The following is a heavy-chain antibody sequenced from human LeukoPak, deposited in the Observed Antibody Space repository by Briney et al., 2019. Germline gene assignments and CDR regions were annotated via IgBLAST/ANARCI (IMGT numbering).Heavy chain of an antibody. CDR1: GFILRSDA. CDR2: IHVSSGTT. CDR3: AKVWSGYSNFDY. J-gene: IGHJ4*02. Sequence: GGSLRLSCAASGFILRSDAMTWVRQAPGKGLECISYIHVSSGTTFYADSVKGRFTISTDDVNNSLFLQMNSLRGDDTAAYYCAKVWSGYSNFDYWGRGTPVTVSA. V-gene: IGHV3-48*01. D-gene: IGHD3-3*01.